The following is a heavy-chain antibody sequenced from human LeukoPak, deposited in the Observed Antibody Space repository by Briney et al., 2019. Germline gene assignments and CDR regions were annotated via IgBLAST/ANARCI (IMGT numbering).Heavy chain of an antibody. CDR2: ISSGSITI. D-gene: IGHD3-22*01. V-gene: IGHV3-48*01. Sequence: GSLRLSCAASGFTFSSYSMNWVRQAPGKGLEWVSYISSGSITIYYADSVKGRFTISRDNAKNSLYLQMNSLRAEDTAVYYCARETYSYDSSGYYYPSGFDYWGQGTLVTVSS. CDR3: ARETYSYDSSGYYYPSGFDY. J-gene: IGHJ4*02. CDR1: GFTFSSYS.